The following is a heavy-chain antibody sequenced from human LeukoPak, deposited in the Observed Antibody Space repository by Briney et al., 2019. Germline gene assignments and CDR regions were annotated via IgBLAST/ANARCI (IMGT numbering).Heavy chain of an antibody. J-gene: IGHJ4*02. D-gene: IGHD1-26*01. CDR1: GFTFSSHE. V-gene: IGHV3-48*03. CDR2: ISSSGSTI. CDR3: ARERVVGATSLFLFDY. Sequence: GGSLRLSCAASGFTFSSHEMNWVRQAPGKGLEWVSYISSSGSTIYYADSVKGRFTISRDNAKNSLYLQMNSLRAEDTAVYYCARERVVGATSLFLFDYWGQGTLVTVSS.